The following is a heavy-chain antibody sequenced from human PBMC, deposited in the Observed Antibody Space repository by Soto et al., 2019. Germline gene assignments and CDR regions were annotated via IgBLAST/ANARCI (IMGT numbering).Heavy chain of an antibody. CDR2: IHYSGST. D-gene: IGHD2-15*01. CDR3: ASRGTTTYCSGGSCYARGFDY. J-gene: IGHJ4*02. V-gene: IGHV4-59*01. Sequence: PSETLSLTCTVAGGSSRGYYWRWIRQPPGKRLEYIGYIHYSGSTSYNPSLKSRVTMSVDTSKNQFSLKLSSVTAADTAVYYCASRGTTTYCSGGSCYARGFDYWGQGTLVTVS. CDR1: GGSSRGYY.